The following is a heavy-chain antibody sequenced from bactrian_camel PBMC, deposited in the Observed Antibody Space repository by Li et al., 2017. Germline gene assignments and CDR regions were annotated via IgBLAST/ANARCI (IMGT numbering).Heavy chain of an antibody. CDR3: AAESGTKCQLIGRLSVHYSNDY. CDR2: IYTGGGST. Sequence: HVQLVESGGGSVQEGGSLRLSCAASGYSYLIQCMGWFRQAPGKEREAVGSIYTGGGSTNYADSVKGRFTVSYDKANTTMYLQMTSLTPDDTAKYYCAAESGTKCQLIGRLSVHYSNDYWGQGTQVTVS. CDR1: GYSYLIQC. J-gene: IGHJ4*01. D-gene: IGHD4*01. V-gene: IGHV3S1*01.